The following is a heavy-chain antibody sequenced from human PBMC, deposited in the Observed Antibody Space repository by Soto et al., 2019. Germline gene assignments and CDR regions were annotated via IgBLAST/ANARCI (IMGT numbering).Heavy chain of an antibody. V-gene: IGHV4-61*05. CDR2: IYYSGST. D-gene: IGHD1-26*01. CDR3: ARLSKPHSGSYFTWFDP. J-gene: IGHJ5*02. CDR1: GGSISSSSYY. Sequence: SETLSLTCTVSGGSISSSSYYWGWIRQPPGKGLEWIGYIYYSGSTNYNPSLKSRVTISVDTSKNQFSLKLSSVTAADTAVYYCARLSKPHSGSYFTWFDPWGQGTLVTVSS.